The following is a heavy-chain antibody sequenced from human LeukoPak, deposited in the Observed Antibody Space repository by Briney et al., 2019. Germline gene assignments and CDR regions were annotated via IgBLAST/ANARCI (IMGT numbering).Heavy chain of an antibody. CDR3: ARGDIVVVPAAYDAFDI. CDR1: GGTFSSYA. V-gene: IGHV1-69*05. CDR2: IIPIFGTA. D-gene: IGHD2-2*01. Sequence: SVKVSCKASGGTFSSYAISWVRQAPGQGLEWMGGIIPIFGTANYAQKFQGRVTITTDESTSTAYMELSSLRSEDTAVYYCARGDIVVVPAAYDAFDIWGQGTMVTVSS. J-gene: IGHJ3*02.